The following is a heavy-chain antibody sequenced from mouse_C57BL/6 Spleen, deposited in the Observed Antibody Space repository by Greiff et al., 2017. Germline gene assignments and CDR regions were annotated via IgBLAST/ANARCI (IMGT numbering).Heavy chain of an antibody. CDR2: IYPRSGNT. J-gene: IGHJ2*01. CDR3: ARRAIYYGYEN. Sequence: QVQLKQSGAELARPGASVKLSCKASGYTFTSYGISWVKQRTGQGLEWIGEIYPRSGNTYYNEKFKGKATLTADKSSSTAYMELRSLTSEDSAVYFCARRAIYYGYENWGQGTTLTVSS. D-gene: IGHD2-2*01. CDR1: GYTFTSYG. V-gene: IGHV1-81*01.